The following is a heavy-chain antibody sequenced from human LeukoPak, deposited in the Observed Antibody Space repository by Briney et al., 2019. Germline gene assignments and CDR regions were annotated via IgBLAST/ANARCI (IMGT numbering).Heavy chain of an antibody. CDR1: GFTFSSYG. CDR2: IRYDGSNK. J-gene: IGHJ3*02. V-gene: IGHV3-30*02. CDR3: AKDLDYDSSDTDAFDI. Sequence: GGSLRLSCAASGFTFSSYGMHWVRQAPGKGLEWVAFIRYDGSNKYYADSVKGRFTISRDNSKNTLYLQMNSLRAEDTAVYYCAKDLDYDSSDTDAFDIWGQGTMVTVSS. D-gene: IGHD3-22*01.